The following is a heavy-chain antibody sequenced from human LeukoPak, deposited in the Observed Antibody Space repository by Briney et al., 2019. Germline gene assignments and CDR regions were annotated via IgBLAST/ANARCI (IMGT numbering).Heavy chain of an antibody. D-gene: IGHD3-22*01. CDR2: ISYDGSNK. CDR1: GFTFSSYG. J-gene: IGHJ4*02. CDR3: AKDSYYDSSGCNDY. Sequence: GGSLRLSCAASGFTFSSYGMPWVRQAPGKGLEWVAVISYDGSNKYYADSVKGRFTISRDNSKNTLYLQMNSLRAEDTAVYYCAKDSYYDSSGCNDYWGQGTLVTVSS. V-gene: IGHV3-30*18.